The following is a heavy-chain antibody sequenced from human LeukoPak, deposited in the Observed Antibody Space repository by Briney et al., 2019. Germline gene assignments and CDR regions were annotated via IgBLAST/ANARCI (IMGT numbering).Heavy chain of an antibody. CDR3: AKDKEYTGTYGLFDC. V-gene: IGHV7-4-1*02. D-gene: IGHD1-26*01. J-gene: IGHJ4*02. Sequence: ASVKVSCKASGYTFTSYAMNWVRQAPGQGLEWMGWINTNTGNPTYAQGFTGRFVFSLDTSVSTAYLQISSLKAEDTAVYYCAKDKEYTGTYGLFDCWGQGTLVTVSS. CDR2: INTNTGNP. CDR1: GYTFTSYA.